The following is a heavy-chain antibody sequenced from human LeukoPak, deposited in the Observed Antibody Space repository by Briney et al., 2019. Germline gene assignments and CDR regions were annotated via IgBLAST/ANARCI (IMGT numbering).Heavy chain of an antibody. Sequence: GRSLRLSCAASGFTFSSYGMHWVRQAPGKGLEWVAVISYDGSNKYYADSVKGRFTISRDNSKNTLYLQMNSLRAEDTAVYYCAKTEKQWLVDYWGQGTLVTVSS. CDR3: AKTEKQWLVDY. V-gene: IGHV3-30*18. D-gene: IGHD6-19*01. J-gene: IGHJ4*02. CDR2: ISYDGSNK. CDR1: GFTFSSYG.